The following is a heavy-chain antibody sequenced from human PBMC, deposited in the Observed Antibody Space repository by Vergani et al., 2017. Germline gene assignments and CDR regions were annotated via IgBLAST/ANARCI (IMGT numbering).Heavy chain of an antibody. CDR1: GITFWKFG. D-gene: IGHD3-22*01. CDR3: ARESHYYDSSGPDY. CDR2: ISWNSGAV. Sequence: EVDLVESGGGLAQPGGSLRLSCEASGITFWKFGMHWVRQGPGKGLEWVSGISWNSGAVDYADSVRGRFTISRVNAKNSLFLEMNSLRFEDTAVYYCARESHYYDSSGPDYWGQGTLVTVSS. J-gene: IGHJ4*02. V-gene: IGHV3-9*01.